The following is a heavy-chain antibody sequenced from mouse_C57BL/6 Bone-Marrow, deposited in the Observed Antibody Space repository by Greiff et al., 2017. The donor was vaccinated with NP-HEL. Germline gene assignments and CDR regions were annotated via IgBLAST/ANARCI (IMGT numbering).Heavy chain of an antibody. Sequence: QVQLKESGPGLVQPSQSLSITCTVSGFSLTSYGVHWVRQSPGKGLEWLGVIWSGGSTDYNAAFISRLSISKDNSKSQVFFKMNSLQADDTAIYYCASLYGYDEDYYAMDYWGQGTSVTVSS. J-gene: IGHJ4*01. V-gene: IGHV2-2*01. CDR3: ASLYGYDEDYYAMDY. D-gene: IGHD2-2*01. CDR1: GFSLTSYG. CDR2: IWSGGST.